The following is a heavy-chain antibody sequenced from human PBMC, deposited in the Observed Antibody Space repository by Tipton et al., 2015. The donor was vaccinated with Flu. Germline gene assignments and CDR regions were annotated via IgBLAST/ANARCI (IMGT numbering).Heavy chain of an antibody. CDR1: GGSISSYY. D-gene: IGHD3-10*01. CDR3: ARDDYGSGYDAFDI. Sequence: TLSLTCTVSGGSISSYYWSWIRQPPGKGLEWIGYIYYSGSTNYNPSLKSRVTISVDTSKNQFSLKLSSVTAADTAVYYYARDDYGSGYDAFDIWGQGTMVTVSS. V-gene: IGHV4-59*01. J-gene: IGHJ3*02. CDR2: IYYSGST.